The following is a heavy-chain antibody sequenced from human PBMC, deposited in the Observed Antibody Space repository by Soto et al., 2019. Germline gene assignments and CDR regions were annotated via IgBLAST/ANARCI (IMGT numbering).Heavy chain of an antibody. J-gene: IGHJ6*02. D-gene: IGHD6-13*01. CDR1: GGSISSGDYY. CDR2: IYYSGST. V-gene: IGHV4-30-4*01. CDR3: ARDGTGTAAAGGDYYYGMEV. Sequence: QVQLQESGPGLVKPSQTLSLTCTVSGGSISSGDYYWSWIRQPPGKGLEWIGYIYYSGSTYYNPSLKYRVTIAVDTSKTQFSLKLSSVTAVDTAVYYGARDGTGTAAAGGDYYYGMEVGGQGTTVTVS.